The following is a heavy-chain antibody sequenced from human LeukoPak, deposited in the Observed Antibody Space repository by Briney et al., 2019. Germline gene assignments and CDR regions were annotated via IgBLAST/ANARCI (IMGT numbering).Heavy chain of an antibody. Sequence: GGSLRLSCAASGFTFNNYAMHWVRQAPGKGLEWVADISYDGSNKYYADSVKGRFAISRDNSKNTLYLQMSSLRAEDTAMYYCARDILGTTMGNFQHWGQGTLVTVSS. CDR1: GFTFNNYA. D-gene: IGHD1-26*01. J-gene: IGHJ1*01. CDR2: ISYDGSNK. V-gene: IGHV3-30*09. CDR3: ARDILGTTMGNFQH.